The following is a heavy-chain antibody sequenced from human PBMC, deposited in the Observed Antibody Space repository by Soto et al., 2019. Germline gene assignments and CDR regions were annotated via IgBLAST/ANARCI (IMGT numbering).Heavy chain of an antibody. CDR3: ARGSSIAGLYYGMDV. Sequence: QVQLQESGPGLVKPSQTLSLTCTVSGGSISSGGYYWTWIRQHPGKGLEWIGYNYYGGITYYNPSLKSRVTISLDPSRNQFSLKLSSVTAAGTAVYYCARGSSIAGLYYGMDVWGQGTTVTVSS. D-gene: IGHD6-6*01. J-gene: IGHJ6*02. CDR1: GGSISSGGYY. CDR2: NYYGGIT. V-gene: IGHV4-31*03.